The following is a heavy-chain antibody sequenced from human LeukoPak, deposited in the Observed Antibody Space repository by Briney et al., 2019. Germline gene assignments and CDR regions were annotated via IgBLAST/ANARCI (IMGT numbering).Heavy chain of an antibody. J-gene: IGHJ5*02. V-gene: IGHV4-34*01. CDR2: VNHSGSN. D-gene: IGHD2-2*01. Sequence: SETLSLTWAVDGGSFGVYYWSWVRHPPGKGLEWIGEVNHSGSNNYNPSLKRRVTISVDTSKNQFSLKLSSVTAADTAVYYLARAYCSSTSCYLSWFDPWGQGTLVTVSS. CDR1: GGSFGVYY. CDR3: ARAYCSSTSCYLSWFDP.